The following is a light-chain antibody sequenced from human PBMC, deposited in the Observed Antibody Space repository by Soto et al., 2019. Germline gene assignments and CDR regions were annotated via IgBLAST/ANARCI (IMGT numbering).Light chain of an antibody. CDR1: SSDVGGYNY. CDR2: DVS. Sequence: QSVLTQPASVSGSPGQSITISCTGTSSDVGGYNYVSWYQQHPGKAPTLMIYDVSNRPSGVSNRFSGSKSGNTASLTISGLQPEDEADYYCNSYTSSGTGVFGTGTKVTVL. CDR3: NSYTSSGTGV. V-gene: IGLV2-14*01. J-gene: IGLJ1*01.